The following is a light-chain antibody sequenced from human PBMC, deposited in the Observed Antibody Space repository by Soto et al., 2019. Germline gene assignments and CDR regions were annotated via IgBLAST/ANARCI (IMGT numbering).Light chain of an antibody. CDR3: SSDTSSSTLVV. CDR1: SSDVGGYNY. Sequence: QSALTQPASVSGSPGQSIAISCTGTSSDVGGYNYVSWYQQHPGKAPKLMIYDVSNRPSGVSNRFSGSRSGNTASLTISGLQAEDEADYYCSSDTSSSTLVVFVGWTKLTVL. J-gene: IGLJ2*01. CDR2: DVS. V-gene: IGLV2-14*01.